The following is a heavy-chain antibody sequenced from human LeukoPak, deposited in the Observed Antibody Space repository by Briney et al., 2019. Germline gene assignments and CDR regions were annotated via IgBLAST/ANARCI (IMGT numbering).Heavy chain of an antibody. CDR3: ARDSDSSGYSYYYYGMDV. J-gene: IGHJ6*02. D-gene: IGHD3-22*01. V-gene: IGHV3-11*01. CDR1: GFTFSDYY. Sequence: GGSLRLSCAASGFTFSDYYMSWIRQAPGKGLEGVSYISSSGSTIYYADSVKGRFTISRDNAKNSLYLQMNSLRAEDTAVYYCARDSDSSGYSYYYYGMDVWGQGTTVTVSS. CDR2: ISSSGSTI.